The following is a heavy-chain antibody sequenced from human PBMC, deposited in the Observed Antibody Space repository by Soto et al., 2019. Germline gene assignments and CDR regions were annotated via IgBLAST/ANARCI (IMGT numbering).Heavy chain of an antibody. CDR3: ARDRTGGYCSGGSCYWGWGYYYYMDV. CDR1: GYTFTSYG. J-gene: IGHJ6*03. CDR2: ISAYNGNT. V-gene: IGHV1-18*01. D-gene: IGHD2-15*01. Sequence: GASVKVSCKASGYTFTSYGISWVRQAPGQGLEWMGWISAYNGNTNYAQKLQGRVTMTTDTSTSTAYMELRSLRSDDTAVYYCARDRTGGYCSGGSCYWGWGYYYYMDVWGKGTTVTVSS.